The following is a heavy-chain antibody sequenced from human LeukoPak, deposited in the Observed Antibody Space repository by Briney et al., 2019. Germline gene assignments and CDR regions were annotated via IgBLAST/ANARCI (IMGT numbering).Heavy chain of an antibody. Sequence: GGSLRLSCAASGFTFSSYSMNWVRQAPGKGLEWVSSISSSSSYIYYADSVKGRFTISRDNAKNSLYLQMNSLRAEDTAVYYCARDRLQSGSDYWGQGTLLTVSS. V-gene: IGHV3-21*01. D-gene: IGHD2-15*01. CDR2: ISSSSSYI. CDR3: ARDRLQSGSDY. J-gene: IGHJ4*02. CDR1: GFTFSSYS.